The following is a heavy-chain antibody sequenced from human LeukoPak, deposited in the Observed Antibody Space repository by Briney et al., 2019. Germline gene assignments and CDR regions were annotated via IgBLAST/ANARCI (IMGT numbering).Heavy chain of an antibody. Sequence: PGGSLRLSCAASGFTFSSYSMNWVRQAPGKGLEWVSSISSSSSYIYYADSVKGRFTISRDNSKNTLYLQMNSLRAEDTAVYYCANEKVGYGDYGDYWGQGTLVTVSS. CDR1: GFTFSSYS. CDR2: ISSSSSYI. D-gene: IGHD4-17*01. J-gene: IGHJ4*02. CDR3: ANEKVGYGDYGDY. V-gene: IGHV3-21*04.